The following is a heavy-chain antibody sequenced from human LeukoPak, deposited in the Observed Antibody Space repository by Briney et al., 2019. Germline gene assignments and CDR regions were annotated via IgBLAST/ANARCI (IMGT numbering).Heavy chain of an antibody. CDR2: IYYSGST. Sequence: SETLSLTCTVSGGSISSYYWSWIRQPPGKGLEWIGSIYYSGSTNYNPSLKSRVTISVDTSKNQFSLKLSSVTAADTAVYYCARGPYYYGSGSYDNWFDPWGQGTLVTVSS. CDR1: GGSISSYY. D-gene: IGHD3-10*01. J-gene: IGHJ5*02. CDR3: ARGPYYYGSGSYDNWFDP. V-gene: IGHV4-59*12.